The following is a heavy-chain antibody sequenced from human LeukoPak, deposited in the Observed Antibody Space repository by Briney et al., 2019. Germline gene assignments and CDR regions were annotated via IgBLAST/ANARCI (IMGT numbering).Heavy chain of an antibody. CDR2: ISAYNGNT. J-gene: IGHJ5*02. CDR1: GYTFTSYG. V-gene: IGHV1-18*04. Sequence: GASVKVSCKASGYTFTSYGIGWVRQAPGQGLEWMGWISAYNGNTNYAQSLQGRVTLTTDTSTSTAYMELRSLRSDDTAVYYCARDEDYGDYGSWFDPWGQGTPVTVSS. D-gene: IGHD4-17*01. CDR3: ARDEDYGDYGSWFDP.